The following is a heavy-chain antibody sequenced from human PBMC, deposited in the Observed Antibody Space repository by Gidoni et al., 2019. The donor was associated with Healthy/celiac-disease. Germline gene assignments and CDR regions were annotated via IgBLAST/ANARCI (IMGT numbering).Heavy chain of an antibody. V-gene: IGHV1-69*01. Sequence: QVQLVQSGAAVQKPGSSVKVSCKSSGDTFSSYAISWVRQAPGQGLEWMGGIIPIFGTANYAQKFQGRVTITADESTSTAYMELSSLRSEDTAVYYCARGWWELSYDAFDIWGQGTMVTVSS. CDR3: ARGWWELSYDAFDI. CDR2: IIPIFGTA. J-gene: IGHJ3*02. CDR1: GDTFSSYA. D-gene: IGHD1-26*01.